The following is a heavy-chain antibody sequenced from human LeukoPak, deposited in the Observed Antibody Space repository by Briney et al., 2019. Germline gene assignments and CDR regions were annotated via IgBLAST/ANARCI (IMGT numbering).Heavy chain of an antibody. V-gene: IGHV3-30*02. CDR1: GFSFSNYG. D-gene: IGHD2-2*03. CDR3: ARDMDIVLAPAARALDY. Sequence: GGSLRLSCVASGFSFSNYGTHWVRQAPGKGLEWVTFMQYDGSVEFYADSVKGRFTISRDNAKNSLYLQMNSLRAEDTAVYYCARDMDIVLAPAARALDYWGQGTLVTVSS. J-gene: IGHJ4*02. CDR2: MQYDGSVE.